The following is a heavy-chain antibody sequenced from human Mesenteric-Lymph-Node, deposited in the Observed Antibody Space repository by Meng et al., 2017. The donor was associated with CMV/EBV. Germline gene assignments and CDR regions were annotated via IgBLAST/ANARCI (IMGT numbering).Heavy chain of an antibody. Sequence: GESLKISCAASGFTFSDYEMSWVRQAPGKGLEWISYINSGGTTYYADSVKGRFTISRDNAKNSLYLQMNSLRAGDTAAYYCATYSGTYGWFDPWGQGTLVTVSS. CDR1: GFTFSDYE. V-gene: IGHV3-48*03. CDR3: ATYSGTYGWFDP. CDR2: INSGGTT. D-gene: IGHD1-26*01. J-gene: IGHJ5*02.